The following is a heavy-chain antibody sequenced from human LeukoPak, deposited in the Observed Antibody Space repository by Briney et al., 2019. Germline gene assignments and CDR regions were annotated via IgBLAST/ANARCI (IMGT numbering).Heavy chain of an antibody. J-gene: IGHJ6*02. CDR2: INSGGDDT. V-gene: IGHV3-23*01. D-gene: IGHD3-10*01. CDR3: VKPPRLSIIRGEGMDV. CDR1: GFTFRTYA. Sequence: GGSLRLSCAGSGFTFRTYAMGWVRQAPGKGLEWASSINSGGDDTYYADSVKGRFTISRDNFKNTLYLQMNSLRAEDTAVYYCVKPPRLSIIRGEGMDVWGQGTTVTVSS.